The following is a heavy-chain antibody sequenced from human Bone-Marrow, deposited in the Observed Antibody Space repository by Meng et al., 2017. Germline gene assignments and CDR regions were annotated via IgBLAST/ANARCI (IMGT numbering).Heavy chain of an antibody. CDR2: IKSKTDGGTT. D-gene: IGHD3-10*01. Sequence: GESLKISCAASGFTFSSYAMSWVRQAPGKGLEWVGRIKSKTDGGTTDYAAPVKGRFTISRDDSKNTLYLQMNSLKTEDTAVYYCTTTGPRVTMVRGVITDKVWLGPDFDYWGQGTLVTVSS. CDR3: TTTGPRVTMVRGVITDKVWLGPDFDY. V-gene: IGHV3-15*01. CDR1: GFTFSSYA. J-gene: IGHJ4*02.